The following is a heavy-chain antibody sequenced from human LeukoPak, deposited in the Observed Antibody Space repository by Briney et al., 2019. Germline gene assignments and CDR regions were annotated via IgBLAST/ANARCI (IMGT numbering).Heavy chain of an antibody. J-gene: IGHJ4*02. D-gene: IGHD5-18*01. CDR3: ARVVDSYHFDY. CDR1: GGSFSGYY. CDR2: INHSGNT. V-gene: IGHV4-34*01. Sequence: SETLSLTCDVYGGSFSGYYWSWIRQPPGKGLEWIGEINHSGNTNYNPSVKSRVTISVDTSKNQFSLKLSSVTAADTAVYYWARVVDSYHFDYWGQGTLVTVSS.